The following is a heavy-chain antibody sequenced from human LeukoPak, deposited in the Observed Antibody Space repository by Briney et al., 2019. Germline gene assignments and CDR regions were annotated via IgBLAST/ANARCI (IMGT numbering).Heavy chain of an antibody. CDR2: IWYDGSNK. V-gene: IGHV3-33*01. CDR1: GFTFSSYG. J-gene: IGHJ4*02. Sequence: PGGSLRLSCAASGFTFSSYGMHWVRQAPGKGLEWVAVIWYDGSNKYYADSVKGRFTISRDNSKNALYLQMNSLRAEDTAVYYCARCRDYDFWSGSAVDYWGQGTLVTVSS. D-gene: IGHD3-3*01. CDR3: ARCRDYDFWSGSAVDY.